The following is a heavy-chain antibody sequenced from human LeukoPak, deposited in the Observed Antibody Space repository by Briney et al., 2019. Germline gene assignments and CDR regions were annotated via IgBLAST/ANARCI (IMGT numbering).Heavy chain of an antibody. CDR1: GFTFSSYA. Sequence: GGSLRLSCAASGFTFSSYAMHWVRQAPGKGLEWVAVISYDGSNKYYADSVKGRFTISRDNSKNTLYLQMNSLRAEDTAVYYCARGGHSGSYDYWGQGTLVTVSS. CDR2: ISYDGSNK. J-gene: IGHJ4*02. CDR3: ARGGHSGSYDY. D-gene: IGHD1-26*01. V-gene: IGHV3-30*04.